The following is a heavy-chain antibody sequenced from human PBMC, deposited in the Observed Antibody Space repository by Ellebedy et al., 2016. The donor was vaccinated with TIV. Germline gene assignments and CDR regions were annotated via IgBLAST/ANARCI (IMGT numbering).Heavy chain of an antibody. CDR1: GGSISSYS. V-gene: IGHV4-4*07. CDR2: IFTSGST. J-gene: IGHJ4*02. CDR3: ARDTVTANWGPLFDY. Sequence: MPGGSLRLSCTVSGGSISSYSWSWIRQPAGEGLEWIGRIFTSGSTNFNPSLKSRVTMSVDKSKNQFSLKLSSVTAADTAVYYCARDTVTANWGPLFDYWGQGTLVTVSS. D-gene: IGHD7-27*01.